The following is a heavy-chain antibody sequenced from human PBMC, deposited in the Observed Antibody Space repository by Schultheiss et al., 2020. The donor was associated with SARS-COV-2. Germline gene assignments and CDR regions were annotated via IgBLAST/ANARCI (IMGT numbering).Heavy chain of an antibody. J-gene: IGHJ4*02. CDR3: ARGPHEFLRYFDWLYFDY. Sequence: GGSLRLSCAASGFTFSDYYMSWIRQAPGKGLEWVSYISSSGSTIYYADSVKGRFTISRDNAKNSLYLQMNSLRAEDTAVYYCARGPHEFLRYFDWLYFDYWGQGTLVTVSS. V-gene: IGHV3-11*04. CDR1: GFTFSDYY. D-gene: IGHD3-9*01. CDR2: ISSSGSTI.